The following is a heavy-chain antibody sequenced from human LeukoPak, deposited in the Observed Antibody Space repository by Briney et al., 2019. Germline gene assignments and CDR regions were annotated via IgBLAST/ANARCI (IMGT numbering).Heavy chain of an antibody. CDR3: ARQRDPLAGCYSDY. D-gene: IGHD2-15*01. Sequence: SETLSLTCTVSGGSISSGGYCWGWIRQTPGKGLEWIGSLCYRGSTYYNPSLKSRVIISVDMAEAHLSLKLSSVTAADTAVYHCARQRDPLAGCYSDYWGQGTLVTVSS. J-gene: IGHJ4*02. CDR1: GGSISSGGYC. CDR2: LCYRGST. V-gene: IGHV4-39*01.